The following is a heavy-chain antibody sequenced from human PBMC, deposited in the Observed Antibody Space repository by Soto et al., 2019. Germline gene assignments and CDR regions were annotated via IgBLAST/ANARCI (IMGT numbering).Heavy chain of an antibody. D-gene: IGHD4-17*01. J-gene: IGHJ4*02. Sequence: ASVKVSCKTSGYTFTEYDINWVRQAPGQGLEYMGWVSPENRNAGYAPQFRGRVSMTADTSMNTVYLELTTLTYEDTAVYYCEVTTGYWGQGTMVTVSS. CDR1: GYTFTEYD. V-gene: IGHV1-8*01. CDR2: VSPENRNA. CDR3: EVTTGY.